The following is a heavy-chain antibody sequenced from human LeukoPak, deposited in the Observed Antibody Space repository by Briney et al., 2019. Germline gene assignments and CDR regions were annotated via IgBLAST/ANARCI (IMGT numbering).Heavy chain of an antibody. Sequence: GESLKISCKGSGYSFTSYWIGWVRQMPGKGLEWMGIIYPGDSDTRYSPSFQGQVTISADKSISTAYLQWSSLKASDTAMYYCARAHYYDSSGYYEPSYYFDYWGQGTLVTVSS. CDR3: ARAHYYDSSGYYEPSYYFDY. J-gene: IGHJ4*02. CDR1: GYSFTSYW. V-gene: IGHV5-51*01. CDR2: IYPGDSDT. D-gene: IGHD3-22*01.